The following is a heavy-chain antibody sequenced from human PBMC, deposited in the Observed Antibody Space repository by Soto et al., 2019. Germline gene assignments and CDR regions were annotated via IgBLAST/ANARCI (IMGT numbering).Heavy chain of an antibody. CDR3: ARPLGWRDAFDI. V-gene: IGHV3-7*01. CDR1: GFTFTW. D-gene: IGHD2-15*01. J-gene: IGHJ3*02. CDR2: IKRDGSDM. Sequence: PGGSLRLSCXASGFTFTWMSWVRQPPGKGLEWVANIKRDGSDMYYVDSVKGRFTISRDNAKNSVYLQMNNLRAEDTAVYYCARPLGWRDAFDIWGQGTMVT.